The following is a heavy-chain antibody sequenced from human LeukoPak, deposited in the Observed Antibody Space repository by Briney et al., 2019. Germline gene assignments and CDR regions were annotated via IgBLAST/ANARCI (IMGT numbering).Heavy chain of an antibody. J-gene: IGHJ4*02. CDR1: GFTVSSNY. Sequence: PGGSLRLSCAASGFTVSSNYMSWVRQAPGKELEWVSVIYSGGSTYYADSVKGRFTISRDNSKNTLYLQMNSLRAEDTAVYYCARYDSSGYYYYFDYWGQGALVTVSS. CDR3: ARYDSSGYYYYFDY. V-gene: IGHV3-53*01. CDR2: IYSGGST. D-gene: IGHD3-22*01.